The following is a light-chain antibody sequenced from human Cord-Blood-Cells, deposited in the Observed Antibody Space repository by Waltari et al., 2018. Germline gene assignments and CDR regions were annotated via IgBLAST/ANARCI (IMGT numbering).Light chain of an antibody. CDR3: QQYNNWPPYT. J-gene: IGKJ2*01. CDR2: GAS. V-gene: IGKV3-15*01. CDR1: QSVSSN. Sequence: EIVMTQPPATLSVSPGERATLACRASQSVSSNLAWYHQKPGQAPRLLIYGASTRATGLPARFSGSGSGTEFTLTISSLQSEDFAVYYCQQYNNWPPYTFGQGTKLEIK.